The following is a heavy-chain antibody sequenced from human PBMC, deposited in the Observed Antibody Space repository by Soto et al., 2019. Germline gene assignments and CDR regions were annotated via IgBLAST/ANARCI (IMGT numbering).Heavy chain of an antibody. Sequence: SETLSLTCTVDSSSTYYWNWIRQTPGKGLEWIGYIYYLGRTNYNRSLKSRVTISVDTSKNQFSLKLSSVTAADTAMYYCARDTTPSLWGQGTLVTVSS. CDR1: DSSSTYY. CDR2: IYYLGRT. J-gene: IGHJ4*02. CDR3: ARDTTPSL. D-gene: IGHD1-1*01. V-gene: IGHV4-59*01.